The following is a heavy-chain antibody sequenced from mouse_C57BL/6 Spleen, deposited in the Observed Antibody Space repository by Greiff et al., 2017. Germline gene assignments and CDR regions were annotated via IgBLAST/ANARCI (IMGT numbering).Heavy chain of an antibody. CDR1: GYSFTSYY. CDR2: INPSTGGT. J-gene: IGHJ2*01. Sequence: DVQLQESGPELVKPGASVKISCKASGYSFTSYYMNWVKQSPEKSLEWIGEINPSTGGTTYNQKFKAKATLTVDKSSSTAYMQLNSLTSEDSAVYYCARWGTTVVATRYFDYWGQGTTLTVSS. D-gene: IGHD1-1*01. CDR3: ARWGTTVVATRYFDY. V-gene: IGHV1-42*01.